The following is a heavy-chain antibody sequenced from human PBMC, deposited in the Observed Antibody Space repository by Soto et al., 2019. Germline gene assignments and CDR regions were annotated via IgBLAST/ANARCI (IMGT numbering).Heavy chain of an antibody. Sequence: GGSLRLSCTASGFTFGDYAMSWFRQAPGKGLEWVGFIRSKAYGGTTEYAASVKGRFTISRDDSKSIAYLQMNSLKTEDTAVYYCAKCGGDCYSFDYWGQGTLVTVSS. D-gene: IGHD2-21*01. V-gene: IGHV3-49*03. CDR3: AKCGGDCYSFDY. CDR2: IRSKAYGGTT. J-gene: IGHJ4*02. CDR1: GFTFGDYA.